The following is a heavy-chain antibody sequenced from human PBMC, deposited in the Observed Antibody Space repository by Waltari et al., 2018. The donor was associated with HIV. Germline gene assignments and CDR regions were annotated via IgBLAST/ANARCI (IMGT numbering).Heavy chain of an antibody. CDR2: VSASGGGS. CDR1: GFVLSAFA. V-gene: IGHV3-23*04. J-gene: IGHJ4*02. D-gene: IGHD4-17*01. Sequence: DVQLVASGGGRVQPGVPISFSCSDHGFVLSAFAVSWVGQAPGKGLEWVSSVSASGGGSDYADFVKGRFVISRDNSRSTLYLQMNSLRVEDTAIYFCARHGDYGDIWGYLDHWGLGTLVTVSS. CDR3: ARHGDYGDIWGYLDH.